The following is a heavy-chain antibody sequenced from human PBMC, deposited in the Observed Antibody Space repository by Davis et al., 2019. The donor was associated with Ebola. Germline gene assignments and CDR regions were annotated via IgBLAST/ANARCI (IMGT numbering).Heavy chain of an antibody. CDR2: TDFSGYA. Sequence: PSETLSLICSVSGESTTNTDYYWNWIRQTPGKGLEWIGSTDFSGYAHYNPSLGSRFSISIDTSKNQLSLRVNSVTGADTAVYYCARDGPYYYGMDIWGQGTPVSVSS. J-gene: IGHJ6*02. CDR1: GESTTNTDYY. V-gene: IGHV4-30-4*01. CDR3: ARDGPYYYGMDI.